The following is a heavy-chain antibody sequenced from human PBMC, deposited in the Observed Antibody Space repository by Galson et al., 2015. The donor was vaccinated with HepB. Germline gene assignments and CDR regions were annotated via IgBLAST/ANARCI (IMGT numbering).Heavy chain of an antibody. J-gene: IGHJ4*02. CDR1: GFTFSSYA. CDR2: ISYDGSNK. D-gene: IGHD2-2*01. Sequence: SLRLSCAASGFTFSSYAMHWVRQAPGKGLEWVAVISYDGSNKYYADSVKGRFTISRDNSKNTLYLQMNSLRAEDTAVYYCARDSAMKGSFDYWGQGTLVTVSS. V-gene: IGHV3-30-3*01. CDR3: ARDSAMKGSFDY.